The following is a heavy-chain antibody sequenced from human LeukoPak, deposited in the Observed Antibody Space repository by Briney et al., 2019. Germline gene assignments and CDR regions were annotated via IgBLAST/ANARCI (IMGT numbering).Heavy chain of an antibody. CDR3: AKDLADYYDSGGYYGFDY. D-gene: IGHD3-22*01. J-gene: IGHJ4*02. CDR2: ISATGDKT. Sequence: GGSLRLSCAASGFTFSSYSMSWVRQAPGKGLEWVSAISATGDKTHYADSVMGRLTISRDNSKKTLYLQMNSLRAEDTAVYYCAKDLADYYDSGGYYGFDYWGQGTLVTVSS. CDR1: GFTFSSYS. V-gene: IGHV3-23*01.